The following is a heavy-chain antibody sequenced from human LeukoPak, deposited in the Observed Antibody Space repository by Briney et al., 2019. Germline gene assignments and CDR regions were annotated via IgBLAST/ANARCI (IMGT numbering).Heavy chain of an antibody. V-gene: IGHV4-38-2*02. Sequence: SETLSLTCTVSGYSLSSGYYWGWIRQPPGKGLGWIGSIYHSGSTYYNPSLKSRVTISVDTSKNQFSLKLSSVTAADTAVYYCAREGYYYDSSDRYWGQGTLVTVSS. CDR2: IYHSGST. CDR1: GYSLSSGYY. D-gene: IGHD3-22*01. CDR3: AREGYYYDSSDRY. J-gene: IGHJ4*02.